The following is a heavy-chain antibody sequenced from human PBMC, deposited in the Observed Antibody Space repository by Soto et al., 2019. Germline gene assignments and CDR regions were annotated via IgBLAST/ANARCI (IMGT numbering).Heavy chain of an antibody. CDR3: AKEKGWNLFDY. V-gene: IGHV4-30-4*01. CDR1: GGSISTGDYY. CDR2: IYYSGST. J-gene: IGHJ4*02. Sequence: QVQLQESGPGLVKPSQTLSLTCTVSGGSISTGDYYLSWIRHPPGKGLEWFGYIYYSGSTYYNPSLMNGVTISVDTSNNQFSLKLSSVTAADTAVYYFAKEKGWNLFDYWGQGTLVTVSS. D-gene: IGHD1-7*01.